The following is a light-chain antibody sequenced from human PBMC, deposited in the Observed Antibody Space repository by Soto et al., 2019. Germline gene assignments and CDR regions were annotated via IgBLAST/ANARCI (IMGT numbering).Light chain of an antibody. Sequence: AIQLTQSPSSLSASVGDRVTITCRASQGISSALAWYQQKPQRAPKLLIFDASSLESGVPSRFSGSGSGTDFTLTISSLQPVDSATYYCQQFNSYPQTFGPGTRVGIK. V-gene: IGKV1-13*02. J-gene: IGKJ3*01. CDR2: DAS. CDR1: QGISSA. CDR3: QQFNSYPQT.